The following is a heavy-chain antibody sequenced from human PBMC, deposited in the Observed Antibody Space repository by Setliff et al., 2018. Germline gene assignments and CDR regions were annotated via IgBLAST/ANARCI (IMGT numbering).Heavy chain of an antibody. Sequence: GASVKVSCKASDYILTSYGLSWVRQAPGQGLEWMGWISTYNGHTNYAQRFQGRVTMTTDTSTRTAYMELRTLRSDDAAVYYCARLVRYCSRTTCQTASGAELWGQGTLVTVSS. J-gene: IGHJ1*01. CDR1: DYILTSYG. CDR3: ARLVRYCSRTTCQTASGAEL. D-gene: IGHD2-2*01. V-gene: IGHV1-18*01. CDR2: ISTYNGHT.